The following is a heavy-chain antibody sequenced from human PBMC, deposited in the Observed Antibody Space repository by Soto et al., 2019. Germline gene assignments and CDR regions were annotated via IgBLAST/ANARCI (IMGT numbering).Heavy chain of an antibody. Sequence: SVKVCCKASGGPFSSYAISWVRQAPGQGLEWMGGMIPIFGTANYAQKFQGRVTITADESTSTAYMELSSLRSEDTAVYYCATLRYCSSTSCYDVWGQGTTVTVSS. CDR3: ATLRYCSSTSCYDV. CDR1: GGPFSSYA. V-gene: IGHV1-69*13. J-gene: IGHJ6*01. D-gene: IGHD2-2*01. CDR2: MIPIFGTA.